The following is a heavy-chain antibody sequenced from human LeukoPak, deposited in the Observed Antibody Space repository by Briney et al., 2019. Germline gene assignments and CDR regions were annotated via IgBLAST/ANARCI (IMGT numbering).Heavy chain of an antibody. V-gene: IGHV1-69*05. CDR3: ARDNSRFQYYYDSSGYYYSFDV. CDR2: IIPIFGTA. D-gene: IGHD3-22*01. J-gene: IGHJ3*01. CDR1: GGTFSSYA. Sequence: SVKVSCKASGGTFSSYAISWVRQAPGQGLEWMGGIIPIFGTANYAQKFQGRVTITTDESTSTAYMELSSLRSEDTAVYYCARDNSRFQYYYDSSGYYYSFDVWGQGTMVTVSS.